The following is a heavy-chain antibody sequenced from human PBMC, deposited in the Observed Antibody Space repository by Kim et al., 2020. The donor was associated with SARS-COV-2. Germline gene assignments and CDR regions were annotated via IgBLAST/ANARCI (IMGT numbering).Heavy chain of an antibody. Sequence: PSLKSRVTISVDTSKNQFSLKLSSVTAADTAVYYCARVSYQLLDLYYFDYWGQGTLVTVSS. J-gene: IGHJ4*02. V-gene: IGHV4-31*02. D-gene: IGHD2-2*01. CDR3: ARVSYQLLDLYYFDY.